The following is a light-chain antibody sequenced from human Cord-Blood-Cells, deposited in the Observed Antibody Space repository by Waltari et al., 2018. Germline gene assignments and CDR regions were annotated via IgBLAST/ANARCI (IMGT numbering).Light chain of an antibody. CDR2: DVS. J-gene: IGLJ2*01. Sequence: QSALTQPRSVSASPGQSVTISCTGTSSDVGGYNYVSWYQQHPGKAPKLMIYDVSKRPSGAPDRFSGSKSGNTASLTISGLQAEDEADYYCCSYAGSYTLVFGGGTKLTVL. V-gene: IGLV2-11*01. CDR3: CSYAGSYTLV. CDR1: SSDVGGYNY.